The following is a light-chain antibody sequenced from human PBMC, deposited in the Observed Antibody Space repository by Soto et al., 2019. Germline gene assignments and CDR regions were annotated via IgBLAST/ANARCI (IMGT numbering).Light chain of an antibody. Sequence: EIVMTQSPATLSVSPGERATLPCRASQSVSSNLAWYQQKPGQAPRLLIYDASTRATGIPARFSGSGSGTEFTLTISRLQSEDFAVYYCQQYNNRPRTFGQGTKLEIK. CDR2: DAS. CDR3: QQYNNRPRT. J-gene: IGKJ2*01. CDR1: QSVSSN. V-gene: IGKV3-15*01.